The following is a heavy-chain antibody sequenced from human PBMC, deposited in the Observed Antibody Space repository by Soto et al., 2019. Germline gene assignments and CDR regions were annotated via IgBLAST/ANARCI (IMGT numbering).Heavy chain of an antibody. D-gene: IGHD2-2*01. CDR1: GGTFSSYA. V-gene: IGHV1-69*12. CDR2: IIPIFGTA. CDR3: ARTGYCSSTSCDNYYYGMDV. Sequence: QVQLVQSGAEVKKPGSSVKVSCKASGGTFSSYAISWVRQAPGQGLEWMGGIIPIFGTANYAQKFQGRVTITADEATSTAYMELSSLRSEDTAVYYCARTGYCSSTSCDNYYYGMDVWGQGTTVTVSS. J-gene: IGHJ6*02.